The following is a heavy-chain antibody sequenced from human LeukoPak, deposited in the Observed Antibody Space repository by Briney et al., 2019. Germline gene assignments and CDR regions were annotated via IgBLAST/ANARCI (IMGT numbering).Heavy chain of an antibody. CDR2: ISVGGNYI. J-gene: IGHJ4*02. Sequence: GGSLRLSCAASGFTFSSYNFDWVRQAPGKGLQWVSSISVGGNYIYYADSVKGRFTISRDNTKNIMFLQMNSLRSDDTALYYCARLRVASHSFDSWGQGTLVSVSS. CDR3: ARLRVASHSFDS. CDR1: GFTFSSYN. V-gene: IGHV3-21*06.